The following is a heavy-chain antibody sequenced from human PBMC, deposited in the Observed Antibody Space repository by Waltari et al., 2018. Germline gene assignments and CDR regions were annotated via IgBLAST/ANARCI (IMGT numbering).Heavy chain of an antibody. CDR3: VAPWTI. V-gene: IGHV3-15*01. CDR2: IKDKSDGGTT. CDR1: GSPFSDAW. J-gene: IGHJ4*02. D-gene: IGHD3-3*01. Sequence: EGLLVESGGGLVQPGGSVTFHCAAAGSPFSDAWMRWVRQVPGKGLEWVGRIKDKSDGGTTDYATPVKGRFTISRDDSKNLLSLEMNSLKTDDTGVYYCVAPWTIWGQGTLVTVSS.